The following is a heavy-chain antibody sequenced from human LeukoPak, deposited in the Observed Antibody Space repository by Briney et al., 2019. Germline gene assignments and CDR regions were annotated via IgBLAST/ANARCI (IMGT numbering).Heavy chain of an antibody. CDR2: IYHSGST. CDR1: GYSISSGYY. CDR3: ARDFDCSSTSCFS. V-gene: IGHV4-38-2*02. J-gene: IGHJ4*02. D-gene: IGHD2-2*01. Sequence: SETLSLTCAVSGYSISSGYYWGWIRQPPGKGLEWIGSIYHSGSTYYNPSLKSRVTISVDTSKNQFSLQLSSVTAADTAVYYCARDFDCSSTSCFSWGQGTLVTVSS.